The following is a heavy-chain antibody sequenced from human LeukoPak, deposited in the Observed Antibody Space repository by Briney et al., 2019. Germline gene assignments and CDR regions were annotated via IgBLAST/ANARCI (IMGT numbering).Heavy chain of an antibody. J-gene: IGHJ6*03. Sequence: SVKVSCKASGGTFSSYAISWVRQAPGQGLEWMGGIIPIFGTANYAQKFQGRVTITADESTSTAYMELSSLRPEDTAVYYCARVLGWELPYYYYYYMDVWGKGTTVTVSS. CDR2: IIPIFGTA. CDR3: ARVLGWELPYYYYYYMDV. CDR1: GGTFSSYA. V-gene: IGHV1-69*01. D-gene: IGHD1-26*01.